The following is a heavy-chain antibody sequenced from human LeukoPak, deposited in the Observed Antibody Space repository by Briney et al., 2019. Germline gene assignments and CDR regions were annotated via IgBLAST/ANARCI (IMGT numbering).Heavy chain of an antibody. CDR1: GGSITSSHW. CDR2: IYHGGTT. V-gene: IGHV4-4*02. J-gene: IGHJ4*02. CDR3: ATYFYGGHYATYYFDY. Sequence: KSSETLSLTCAVSGGSITSSHWWSWARQPPGKGLEWIGEIYHGGTTNYNPSLKSRVTMSVDESKNQFSLKLSSVTAADTAVYYCATYFYGGHYATYYFDYWGQGSLVTVSS. D-gene: IGHD4-23*01.